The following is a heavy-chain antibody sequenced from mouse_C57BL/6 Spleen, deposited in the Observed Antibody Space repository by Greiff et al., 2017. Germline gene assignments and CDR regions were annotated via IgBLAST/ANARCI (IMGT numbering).Heavy chain of an antibody. V-gene: IGHV1-64*01. D-gene: IGHD1-1*01. CDR1: GYTFTSYW. CDR2: IHPNSGST. Sequence: QVQLQQSGAELVKPGASVKLSCKASGYTFTSYWMHWVKQRPGQGLEWIGMIHPNSGSTNYNEKFKSKATLTVDKSSSTAYMQLSSLTSEDSAVYYCAGTLALRSFFDYWGQGTTLTVSS. J-gene: IGHJ2*01. CDR3: AGTLALRSFFDY.